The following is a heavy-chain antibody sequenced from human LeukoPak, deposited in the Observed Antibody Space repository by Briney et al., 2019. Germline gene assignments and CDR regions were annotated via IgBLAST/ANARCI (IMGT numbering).Heavy chain of an antibody. Sequence: SGGSLRLSCAASGFTFDDYAMPWVRQAPGKGLEWVSGISWNSGSIGYADSVKGRFTISRDNAKNSLYLQMNSLRAEDTALYYCAKEGGYCSSTSCRTGGWFDPWGQGTLVTVSP. CDR1: GFTFDDYA. D-gene: IGHD2-2*01. J-gene: IGHJ5*02. CDR2: ISWNSGSI. V-gene: IGHV3-9*01. CDR3: AKEGGYCSSTSCRTGGWFDP.